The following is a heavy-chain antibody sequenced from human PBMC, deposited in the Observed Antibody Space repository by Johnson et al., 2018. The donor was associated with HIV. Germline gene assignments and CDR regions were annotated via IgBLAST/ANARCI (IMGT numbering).Heavy chain of an antibody. V-gene: IGHV3-30*04. J-gene: IGHJ3*02. CDR2: VSYDESSK. Sequence: QVQFVESGGGVVHPGRSLRLSCAASGFTFRSYPMNWVRQAPGKGLEWVAFVSYDESSKYYRDSVKGRFTISRDNSKNTLYLQMNSLRADDTAVYYCARLPSGYSRDGFNIWGQGTMVTVSS. CDR3: ARLPSGYSRDGFNI. D-gene: IGHD5-18*01. CDR1: GFTFRSYP.